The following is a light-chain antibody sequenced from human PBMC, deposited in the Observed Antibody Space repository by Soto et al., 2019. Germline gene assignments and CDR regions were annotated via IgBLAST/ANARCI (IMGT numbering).Light chain of an antibody. CDR1: SSDVGAYNY. V-gene: IGLV2-11*01. CDR2: DVS. CDR3: CSYAGSYTLV. Sequence: QSALTQPRSVSGSPGQSVTISCTGTSSDVGAYNYVSWYQQHPGKVPKLMIYDVSRRPSGVPDRFSGSKSGNTASLTISGLQADDEADYYCCSYAGSYTLVFGGGTKLTVX. J-gene: IGLJ3*02.